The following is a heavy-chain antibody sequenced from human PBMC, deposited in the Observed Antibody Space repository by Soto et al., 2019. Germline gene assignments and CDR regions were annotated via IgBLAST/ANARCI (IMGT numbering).Heavy chain of an antibody. CDR2: IYYSGST. V-gene: IGHV4-59*01. CDR1: GGSISSYY. J-gene: IGHJ6*03. Sequence: SETLSLTCTVSGGSISSYYWSWVRPPPGKGLEWIGYIYYSGSTNYNPSLKSRVTISVDTSKNQFSLKLSSVTAADTVVYYCARIYGDYLYYYYYMDVWGKGTTVTVSS. CDR3: ARIYGDYLYYYYYMDV. D-gene: IGHD4-17*01.